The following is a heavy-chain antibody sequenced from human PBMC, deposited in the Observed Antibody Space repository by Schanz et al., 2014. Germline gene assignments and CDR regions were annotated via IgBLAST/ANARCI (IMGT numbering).Heavy chain of an antibody. CDR3: ARAPVTVGPYHYYMDV. Sequence: QLMQSGSEVRKPGASVKVSCKASGYIFGSHGMTWVRQAPGQGLEWMGWISVYHGHTNYAEKVHGRVTMTRDTSTSTVYMELSSLRSEDTAVYYCARAPVTVGPYHYYMDVWGKGTTVTVSS. D-gene: IGHD4-17*01. V-gene: IGHV1-18*01. J-gene: IGHJ6*03. CDR2: ISVYHGHT. CDR1: GYIFGSHG.